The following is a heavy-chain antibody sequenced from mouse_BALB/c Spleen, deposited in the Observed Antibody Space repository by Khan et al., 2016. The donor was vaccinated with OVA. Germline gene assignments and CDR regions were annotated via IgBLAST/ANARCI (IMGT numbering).Heavy chain of an antibody. Sequence: VRLQQSGPELVKPGASVKMSCKASGYTFTDYYMKWLKQSHGKSLEWIGDINPNNGDTFYYQKFKDKATLTVDKSSSTAYMQLNSLTSEDSAIYYGARGLFDVWGAGTTVTVSS. CDR3: ARGLFDV. CDR1: GYTFTDYY. V-gene: IGHV1-26*01. J-gene: IGHJ1*01. CDR2: INPNNGDT.